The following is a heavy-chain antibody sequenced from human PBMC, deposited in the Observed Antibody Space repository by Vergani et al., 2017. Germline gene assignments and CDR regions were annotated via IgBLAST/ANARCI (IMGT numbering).Heavy chain of an antibody. J-gene: IGHJ3*02. V-gene: IGHV4-59*01. Sequence: QVQLQESGPGLVKPSETLSLTCTVSGGSISSYYWSWIRQPPGKGLEWIGYIYYSGSTNYNPSLKSRVTISVDTSKNQFSLKLSAVTAADTAVYYCARDWLGAQRDAFDIWGQGTMVTVSS. D-gene: IGHD4/OR15-4a*01. CDR1: GGSISSYY. CDR3: ARDWLGAQRDAFDI. CDR2: IYYSGST.